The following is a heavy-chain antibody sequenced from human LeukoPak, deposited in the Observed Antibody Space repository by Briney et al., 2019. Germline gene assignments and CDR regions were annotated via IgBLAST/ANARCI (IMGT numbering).Heavy chain of an antibody. V-gene: IGHV3-11*04. D-gene: IGHD6-13*01. CDR3: ARDLGSAAFDF. CDR2: ISSSGNSI. J-gene: IGHJ4*02. Sequence: KPGGSLRLSCAASGFIFSDYYMSWTRQAPGKGLEWVSYISSSGNSIYYADSVKGRFTISRDNAKNSLYLQMNSLRADDTAVYYCARDLGSAAFDFWGQGTQVTVSS. CDR1: GFIFSDYY.